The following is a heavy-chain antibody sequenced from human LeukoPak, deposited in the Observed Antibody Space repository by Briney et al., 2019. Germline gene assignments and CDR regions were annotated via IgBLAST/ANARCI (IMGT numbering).Heavy chain of an antibody. CDR1: GYTFTGYG. J-gene: IGHJ6*02. D-gene: IGHD3-9*01. CDR2: INPSGGST. Sequence: ASVKVSCKASGYTFTGYGISWVRQAPGQGLEWMGIINPSGGSTSYAQKFQGRVTMTRDTSTSTVYMELSSLRSEDTAVYYCARAPSDLTHYYYGMDVWGQGTTVTVSS. CDR3: ARAPSDLTHYYYGMDV. V-gene: IGHV1-46*01.